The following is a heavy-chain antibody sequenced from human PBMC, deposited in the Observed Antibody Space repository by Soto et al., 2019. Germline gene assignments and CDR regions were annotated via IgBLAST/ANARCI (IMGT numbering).Heavy chain of an antibody. V-gene: IGHV3-72*01. D-gene: IGHD3-10*01. CDR2: SRNKANSYTA. Sequence: QTGGSLRLSCAASGFTLSDHDMDWVRQAPGNGLEWIGRSRNKANSYTADYAASVKGRFTISRDDSKSSLYLQMNSLKTEDTAVYYCVRFGPLQYYYYGLDVWGQGTTVTVSS. CDR3: VRFGPLQYYYYGLDV. J-gene: IGHJ6*02. CDR1: GFTLSDHD.